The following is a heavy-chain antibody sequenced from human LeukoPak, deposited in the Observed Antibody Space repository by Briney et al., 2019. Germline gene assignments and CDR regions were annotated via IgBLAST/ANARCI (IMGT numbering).Heavy chain of an antibody. CDR1: GFTFSSYA. CDR3: AKIRSEVMVAATNY. V-gene: IGHV3-23*01. CDR2: ISGSGGRT. D-gene: IGHD2-15*01. J-gene: IGHJ4*02. Sequence: GGSLRLSCAASGFTFSSYAMSWVRQAPGKGLEWVSAISGSGGRTYYADSVKGRFTISRDNSKDTLFLQMDSLRAEDTAVYYCAKIRSEVMVAATNYWGQGTLVSVSS.